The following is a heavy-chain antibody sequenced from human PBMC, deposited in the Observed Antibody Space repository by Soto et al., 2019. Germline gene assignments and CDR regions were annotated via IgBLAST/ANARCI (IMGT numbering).Heavy chain of an antibody. CDR3: AKDMTPNYSESNAYAAFDK. V-gene: IGHV3-9*01. J-gene: IGHJ3*02. CDR1: GFTFDDYA. CDR2: ISWDSDTI. Sequence: EVQLVEAGGGLVQPGRSLRLSCAGSGFTFDDYAMHWVRQAAGKGLEWVSGISWDSDTIEYADSVQGRFTISRDNAKNSLYLQMSSLRLEDTALYCCAKDMTPNYSESNAYAAFDKWGLGTMITVSS. D-gene: IGHD3-22*01.